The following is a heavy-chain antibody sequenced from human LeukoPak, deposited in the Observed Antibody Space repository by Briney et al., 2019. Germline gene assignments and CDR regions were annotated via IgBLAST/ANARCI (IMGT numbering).Heavy chain of an antibody. Sequence: GGSLRLSCAASEFSVGSNYMTWVRQVPGKGLEWVSLIYSGGSTYYADSVKGRFTISRDNSKNTLYLQMNSLRAEDTAVYYCARGGYYNILTNFRSRISGFDYWGQGTLVTVSS. V-gene: IGHV3-66*01. D-gene: IGHD3-9*01. CDR2: IYSGGST. CDR3: ARGGYYNILTNFRSRISGFDY. J-gene: IGHJ4*02. CDR1: EFSVGSNY.